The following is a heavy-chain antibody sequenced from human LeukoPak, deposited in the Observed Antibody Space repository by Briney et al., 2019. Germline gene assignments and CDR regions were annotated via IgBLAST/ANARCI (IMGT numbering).Heavy chain of an antibody. CDR1: GYTFTGYY. CDR2: INPNSGGT. Sequence: ASVKVSCKASGYTFTGYYMHWVRQAPGQGLEWMGWINPNSGGTNYAQKFQGRVTMTRDTSISTAYMELSRLRSDDTAVYYCARDGGSYGIYFDYWGQGTLVTVSS. CDR3: ARDGGSYGIYFDY. J-gene: IGHJ4*02. D-gene: IGHD1-26*01. V-gene: IGHV1-2*02.